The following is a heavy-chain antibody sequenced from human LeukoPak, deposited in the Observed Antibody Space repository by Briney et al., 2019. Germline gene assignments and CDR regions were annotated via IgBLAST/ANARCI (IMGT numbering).Heavy chain of an antibody. CDR1: GFTSSSYA. CDR3: ARPADHYYYGMDV. CDR2: ISSSGSTI. J-gene: IGHJ6*02. V-gene: IGHV3-48*03. Sequence: GGSLRLSCAASGFTSSSYAMNWGRQAPGKGLEWVSYISSSGSTIYYADSVKGRFTISRDNAKNSLSLQMNSLRSEDTAVYYCARPADHYYYGMDVWGQGTTLTVSS.